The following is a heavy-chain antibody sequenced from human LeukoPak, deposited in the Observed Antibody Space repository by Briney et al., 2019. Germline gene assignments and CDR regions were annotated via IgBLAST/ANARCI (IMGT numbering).Heavy chain of an antibody. D-gene: IGHD3-10*01. CDR3: ARDQGSGSYEVDY. Sequence: GGSLRLSRAASGFTFSSYSMNWVRQAPGKGLEWVSSISSSSSYIYYADSVKGRFTISRDNAKNSLYLQMNSLRAEDTAVYYCARDQGSGSYEVDYWGQGTLVTVSS. J-gene: IGHJ4*02. CDR2: ISSSSSYI. V-gene: IGHV3-21*01. CDR1: GFTFSSYS.